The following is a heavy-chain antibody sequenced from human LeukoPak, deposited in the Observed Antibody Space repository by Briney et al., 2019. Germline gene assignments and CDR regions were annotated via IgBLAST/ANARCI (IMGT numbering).Heavy chain of an antibody. CDR1: GGSISSSSYY. V-gene: IGHV4-39*02. J-gene: IGHJ4*02. D-gene: IGHD2-2*02. CDR3: AREDYTMPFDY. CDR2: IYYSGST. Sequence: PSETLSLTCTVSGGSISSSSYYWGWIRQPPGKGLEWIGSIYYSGSTYYDPSLKSRVTISVDTSKNQFSLKLSSVTAADTAVYYCAREDYTMPFDYWGQGTLVTVSS.